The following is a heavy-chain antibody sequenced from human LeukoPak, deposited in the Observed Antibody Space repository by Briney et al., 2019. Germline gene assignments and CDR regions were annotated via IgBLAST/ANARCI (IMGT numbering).Heavy chain of an antibody. Sequence: GGSLRLSCAASGFTFSDYYMSWIRQAPGKGLEWVSYISSSGSTIYYADSVKGRFTISRDNAKNSLYLQMNSLRAEDTAVYYCARVTENYGSGRRHDYYYYYMDVWGKETTVTISS. CDR3: ARVTENYGSGRRHDYYYYYMDV. J-gene: IGHJ6*03. V-gene: IGHV3-11*01. D-gene: IGHD3-10*01. CDR2: ISSSGSTI. CDR1: GFTFSDYY.